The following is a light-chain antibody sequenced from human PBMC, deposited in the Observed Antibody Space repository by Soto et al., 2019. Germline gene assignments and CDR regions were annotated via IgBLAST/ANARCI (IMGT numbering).Light chain of an antibody. CDR3: QSYDSSLRGLEV. CDR1: SSNIGAGYD. CDR2: GNS. Sequence: QSVLTQPPSVSGAPGQRVTISCTGSSSNIGAGYDVHWYQQLPGTAPKLLIYGNSNRHSGVPDRFSGYKSGTSASLAITGLKGEHVPDFYCQSYDSSLRGLEVFGTGTKLTVL. V-gene: IGLV1-40*01. J-gene: IGLJ1*01.